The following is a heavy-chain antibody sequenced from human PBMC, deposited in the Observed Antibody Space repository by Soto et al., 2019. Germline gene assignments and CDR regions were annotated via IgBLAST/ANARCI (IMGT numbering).Heavy chain of an antibody. J-gene: IGHJ4*02. CDR1: GFTFSSYS. Sequence: GGSLRLSCAASGFTFSSYSMNWVRQAPGKGLEWVSSISSSSSYIYYADSVKGRFTISRDNAKNSLYLQMNSLRAEDTAVYYCARDTLRFLEGQPDSWGQGTLVTVSS. CDR2: ISSSSSYI. CDR3: ARDTLRFLEGQPDS. V-gene: IGHV3-21*01. D-gene: IGHD3-3*01.